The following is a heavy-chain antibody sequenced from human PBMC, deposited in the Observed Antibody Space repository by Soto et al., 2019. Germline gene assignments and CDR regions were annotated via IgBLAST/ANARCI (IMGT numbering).Heavy chain of an antibody. CDR2: INPNSRGT. CDR3: ARVTLKAGNWFDP. CDR1: GYTFTDYF. Sequence: ASVKVSCKASGYTFTDYFVHWVRQAPGQGFEWMGWINPNSRGTSYAPKFQGRVTMTRDTSNSTAYMELRGLRSDDTAVYYCARVTLKAGNWFDPWGQGTLVTVSS. V-gene: IGHV1-2*02. J-gene: IGHJ5*02.